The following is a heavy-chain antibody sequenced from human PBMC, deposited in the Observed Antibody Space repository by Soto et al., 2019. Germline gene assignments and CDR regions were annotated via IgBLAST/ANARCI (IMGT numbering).Heavy chain of an antibody. V-gene: IGHV3-23*01. Sequence: GGSLRLSCAASGFTFSSYAMSWVRQAPGKGLEWVSAISGSGGSTYYADSVKGRFTISRDNSKNTLYLQMNSLRAEDTAVYYCAKEIRVVPKLRYAFDIWGQGKMVTVS. D-gene: IGHD2-2*01. J-gene: IGHJ3*02. CDR2: ISGSGGST. CDR1: GFTFSSYA. CDR3: AKEIRVVPKLRYAFDI.